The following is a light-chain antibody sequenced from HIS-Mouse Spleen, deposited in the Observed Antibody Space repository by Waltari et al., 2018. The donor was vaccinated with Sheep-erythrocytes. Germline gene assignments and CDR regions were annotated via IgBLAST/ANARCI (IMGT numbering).Light chain of an antibody. CDR1: KLGDKY. V-gene: IGLV3-1*01. CDR2: QDS. J-gene: IGLJ2*01. CDR3: QAWDSSTAEVV. Sequence: SYELTQPPSVSVSPGQTASITCSGDKLGDKYACWYQQKPGQSPVLVIYQDSKRPSGIPLRFSGSNSGNTATLTISGTQAMDEADYYCQAWDSSTAEVVFGGGTKLTVL.